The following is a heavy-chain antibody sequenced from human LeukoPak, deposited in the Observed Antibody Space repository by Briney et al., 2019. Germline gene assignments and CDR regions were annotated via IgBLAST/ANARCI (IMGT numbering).Heavy chain of an antibody. CDR1: GFTFSNYG. CDR3: AKSVAMAYFDY. D-gene: IGHD5-12*01. Sequence: GGSLRLSCAASGFTFSNYGMSWVRQAPGKGLEWVSGISGSGGSTYYADSVKGRFTISRDNSKDTLYLQMNSLRAEDTAVYYCAKSVAMAYFDYWGQGTLVTVSS. J-gene: IGHJ4*02. V-gene: IGHV3-23*01. CDR2: ISGSGGST.